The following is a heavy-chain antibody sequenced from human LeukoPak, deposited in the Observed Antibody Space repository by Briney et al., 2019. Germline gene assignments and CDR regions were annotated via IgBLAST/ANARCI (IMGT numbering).Heavy chain of an antibody. Sequence: QPGGSLRLSCAASGFTFSSFWMGWVRQAPGKGLEWVAIIKRDGSEIYYVDSVKGRFTISRDNAKNSLYLQMNTLRAEDTAVYYCARGSSRYNYGSFAYWGQGTLVTVSS. D-gene: IGHD5-18*01. V-gene: IGHV3-7*01. CDR1: GFTFSSFW. J-gene: IGHJ4*02. CDR3: ARGSSRYNYGSFAY. CDR2: IKRDGSEI.